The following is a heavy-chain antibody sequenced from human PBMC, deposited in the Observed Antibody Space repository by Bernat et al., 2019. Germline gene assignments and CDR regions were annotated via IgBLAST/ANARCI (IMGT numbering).Heavy chain of an antibody. CDR2: IYYSGST. CDR3: ARLSEYSSGWFYFDY. J-gene: IGHJ4*02. V-gene: IGHV4-39*01. D-gene: IGHD6-19*01. Sequence: QLQLQESGPGLVKPSETLSLTCTVSGGSISSSSYYWGWIRQPPGKGLEWIGSIYYSGSTYYNPSLKSRVTLSVDTSKNQFSLKLSSVTAADTAVYYCARLSEYSSGWFYFDYWGQGTLVTVSS. CDR1: GGSISSSSYY.